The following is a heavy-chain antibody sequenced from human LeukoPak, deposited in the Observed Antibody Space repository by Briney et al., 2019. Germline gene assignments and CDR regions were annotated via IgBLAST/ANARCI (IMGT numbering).Heavy chain of an antibody. V-gene: IGHV4-59*01. CDR3: ARYVWGSYPTFEDY. CDR2: IYYSGST. J-gene: IGHJ4*02. D-gene: IGHD3-16*02. CDR1: GGSISSYY. Sequence: SETLSLTCTVSGGSISSYYWSWIRQPPGKGLEWIGYIYYSGSTNYNPSLKSRATISVDTSKNQFSLKLSSVTAADTAVYYCARYVWGSYPTFEDYWGQGTLVAVSS.